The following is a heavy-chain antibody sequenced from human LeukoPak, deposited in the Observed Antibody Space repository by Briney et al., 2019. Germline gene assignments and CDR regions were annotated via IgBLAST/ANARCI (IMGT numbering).Heavy chain of an antibody. J-gene: IGHJ4*02. D-gene: IGHD3-10*01. V-gene: IGHV3-33*01. CDR1: GFTFSGYG. Sequence: PGGSLRLSCAASGFTFSGYGMHWVRQAPGKGLEWVAVIWYDGSNKYYADSVKGRFTISRDNSKNTLYLQMNSLRAEDTAVYYCASSPLWFGEQYFDYWGQGTLVTVSS. CDR2: IWYDGSNK. CDR3: ASSPLWFGEQYFDY.